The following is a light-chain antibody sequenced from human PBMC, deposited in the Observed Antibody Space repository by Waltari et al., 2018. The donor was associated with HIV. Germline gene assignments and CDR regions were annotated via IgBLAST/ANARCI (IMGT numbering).Light chain of an antibody. V-gene: IGKV1-13*02. CDR2: DVS. CDR1: QGISAA. J-gene: IGKJ5*01. Sequence: DTVIITCRTSQGISAALAWYRQKPGKTPELLIYDVSTLQSGVPSKFSGSGSGTDFTLTINSLQPEDSATYYCQQFNSYPLTFGQGTRLEIK. CDR3: QQFNSYPLT.